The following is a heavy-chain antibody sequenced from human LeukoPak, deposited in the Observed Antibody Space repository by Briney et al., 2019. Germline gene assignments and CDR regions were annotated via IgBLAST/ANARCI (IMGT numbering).Heavy chain of an antibody. CDR2: IYYSGST. Sequence: SETLSLTCSVSGGSISSSGNYWVWIRQPPGKGLEWIGSIYYSGSTYYNPSLKSRVTISVDTSKNQFSLKLSSVTAADTAVYYCARHGGAVAGSAYYWGQGILVTVSS. V-gene: IGHV4-39*01. CDR1: GGSISSSGNY. J-gene: IGHJ4*02. D-gene: IGHD6-19*01. CDR3: ARHGGAVAGSAYY.